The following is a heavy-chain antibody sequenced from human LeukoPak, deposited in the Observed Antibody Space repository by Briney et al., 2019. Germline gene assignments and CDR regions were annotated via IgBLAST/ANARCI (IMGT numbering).Heavy chain of an antibody. D-gene: IGHD6-6*01. CDR1: GFTFSSYA. CDR3: AKAGDSSSSPLFLD. J-gene: IGHJ4*02. V-gene: IGHV3-23*01. Sequence: GSLRLSCAASGFTFSSYAMSWVRQAPGKGLEWVSAISGGGDSTYYADSVKGRFTISRDNSKNTLYLQMNSLRAEDTAVYYCAKAGDSSSSPLFLDWGQGTLVTVSS. CDR2: ISGGGDST.